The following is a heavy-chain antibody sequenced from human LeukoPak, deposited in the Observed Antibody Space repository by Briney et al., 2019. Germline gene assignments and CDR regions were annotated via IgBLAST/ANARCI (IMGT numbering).Heavy chain of an antibody. CDR3: ATHYYYGSGSGGDYYYYYMDV. V-gene: IGHV1-2*02. D-gene: IGHD3-10*01. CDR2: LNPNSGGT. J-gene: IGHJ6*03. Sequence: GASVKVSCKASGYSFTGHYIHWVRQAPGQGLEWMGWLNPNSGGTKFAQKFQARVTLTRDTSISTAYMELSSQRSEDIDVYYCATHYYYGSGSGGDYYYYYMDVWGKGTTVTISS. CDR1: GYSFTGHY.